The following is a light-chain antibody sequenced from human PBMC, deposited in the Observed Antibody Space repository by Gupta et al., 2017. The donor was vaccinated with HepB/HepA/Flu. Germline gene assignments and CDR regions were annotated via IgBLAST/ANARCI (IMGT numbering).Light chain of an antibody. CDR2: EVS. CDR1: QSLLHRDGKTY. V-gene: IGKV2D-29*01. Sequence: DIVMTQTPLFLSVTPGQPASISCKSSQSLLHRDGKTYLYWYLQKSGQPPQLLIYEVSNRFFGVTERFSGSGSGTDFTLKISRVEAEDVGVYYCMQSIQLPLTFGGGTKVEIK. J-gene: IGKJ4*01. CDR3: MQSIQLPLT.